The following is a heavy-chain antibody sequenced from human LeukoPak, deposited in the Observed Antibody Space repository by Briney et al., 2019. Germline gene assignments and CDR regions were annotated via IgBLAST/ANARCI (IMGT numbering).Heavy chain of an antibody. V-gene: IGHV1-69*13. CDR1: GGTFSSYA. Sequence: SVKVSCKASGGTFSSYAISWVRQAPGQGLEWIGGIIPIFGTANYAQKFQGRVTITADESTSTAYMELSSLRSEDTAVYYCARVGCSSTSCYHTYYYYYMDVWGKGTTVTVSS. CDR2: IIPIFGTA. CDR3: ARVGCSSTSCYHTYYYYYMDV. J-gene: IGHJ6*03. D-gene: IGHD2-2*01.